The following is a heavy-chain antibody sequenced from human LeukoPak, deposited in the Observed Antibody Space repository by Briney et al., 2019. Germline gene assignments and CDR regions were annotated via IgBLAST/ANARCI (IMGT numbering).Heavy chain of an antibody. CDR3: ARDVGGSGWYAYYYYMDV. CDR1: GFTFSSYD. CDR2: ISSSSSYI. J-gene: IGHJ6*03. D-gene: IGHD6-19*01. Sequence: GGSLRLSCAASGFTFSSYDMNWVRQAPGKGLEWVSSISSSSSYIYYADSVKGRFTISRDNAKNSLYLQMNSLRAEDTAVYYCARDVGGSGWYAYYYYMDVWGKGTTVTVSS. V-gene: IGHV3-21*01.